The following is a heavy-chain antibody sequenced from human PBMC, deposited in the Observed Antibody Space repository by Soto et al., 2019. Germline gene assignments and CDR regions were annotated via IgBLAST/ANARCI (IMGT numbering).Heavy chain of an antibody. CDR1: GGSISSSSYY. J-gene: IGHJ4*02. CDR3: PRQIRHYGDYADY. CDR2: IYYSGST. Sequence: QLQLQESGPGLVKPSETLSLTCTVSGGSISSSSYYWGWIRQPPGKGLEWIGSIYYSGSTYYNPSPKIRVTISVDTSKNQFSLKLSSVTAADTAVYYCPRQIRHYGDYADYWGQGTLVTVSS. D-gene: IGHD4-17*01. V-gene: IGHV4-39*01.